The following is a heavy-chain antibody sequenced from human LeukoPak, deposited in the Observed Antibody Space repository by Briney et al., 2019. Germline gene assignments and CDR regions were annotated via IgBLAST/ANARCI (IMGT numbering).Heavy chain of an antibody. Sequence: GGSLRLSCAASDFTFSRYSMNWFRQAPGAGLEWVSCISSGGHNIFYADPVKGRFTISRDNAKNSLYLQMNSLRAEDTAVYYCAREDGYSSSWYSDYWGQGTLVTVSS. D-gene: IGHD6-13*01. V-gene: IGHV3-21*04. CDR1: DFTFSRYS. CDR2: ISSGGHNI. J-gene: IGHJ4*02. CDR3: AREDGYSSSWYSDY.